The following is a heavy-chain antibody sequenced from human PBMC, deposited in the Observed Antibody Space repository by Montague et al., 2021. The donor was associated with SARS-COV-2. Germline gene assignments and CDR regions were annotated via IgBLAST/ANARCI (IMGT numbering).Heavy chain of an antibody. CDR2: ISDSGTT. J-gene: IGHJ3*02. D-gene: IGHD2-21*01. CDR3: ARHQDLFSTEGVIGFDI. V-gene: IGHV4-59*08. CDR1: GDSVDSFS. Sequence: SETLSLTCLVSGDSVDSFSLSWTRQSPGKGLEWIGSISDSGTTHINPALKSRAAISTDRSKNEISLRMTSVTAADTAVYSCARHQDLFSTEGVIGFDIWGPGTMVIVSS.